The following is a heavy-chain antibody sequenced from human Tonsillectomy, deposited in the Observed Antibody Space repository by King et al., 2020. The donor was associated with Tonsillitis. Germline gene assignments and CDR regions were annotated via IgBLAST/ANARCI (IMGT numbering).Heavy chain of an antibody. J-gene: IGHJ4*02. CDR1: GNTFISHA. V-gene: IGHV1-69*04. CDR3: ARGLYDSSGFTLGY. D-gene: IGHD3-22*01. Sequence: QLVQSGAEVKKPGSSVKVSCKVSGNTFISHAISWVRQAPGQGLEWMGRIIPILGIGNYAQNFQGRVTITADKSTSTVYMELSSLRSEDTAVYYCARGLYDSSGFTLGYWGQGTLVTVSS. CDR2: IIPILGIG.